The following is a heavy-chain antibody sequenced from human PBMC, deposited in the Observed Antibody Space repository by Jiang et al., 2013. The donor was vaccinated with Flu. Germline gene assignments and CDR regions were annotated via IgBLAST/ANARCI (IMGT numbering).Heavy chain of an antibody. D-gene: IGHD3-9*01. Sequence: VQLLESGGGLVQPGGSLRLSCAASGFTFSRHAMNWVRQAPGKGLEWVSSINGNGADTYYADSVKGRFTISRDNSENMLYLQMNSLRAEDTALYYCAKDPYGIRYFDFWGQGTLVTVSS. J-gene: IGHJ4*02. CDR1: GFTFSRHA. CDR2: INGNGADT. V-gene: IGHV3-23*01. CDR3: AKDPYGIRYFDF.